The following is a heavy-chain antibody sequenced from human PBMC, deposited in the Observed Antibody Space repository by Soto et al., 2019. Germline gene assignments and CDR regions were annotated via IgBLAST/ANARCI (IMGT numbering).Heavy chain of an antibody. D-gene: IGHD2-2*01. CDR3: AAEEGGGCSSTSCRDLYGMDV. Sequence: SVKVSCKASGFTFTSSAVQWVRQARGQRLEWIGWIVVGSGNTNYAQKFQERVTVTRDMSTSTAYMELSSLRSEDTAVYYCAAEEGGGCSSTSCRDLYGMDVWGQGTTVTVSS. V-gene: IGHV1-58*01. CDR1: GFTFTSSA. CDR2: IVVGSGNT. J-gene: IGHJ6*02.